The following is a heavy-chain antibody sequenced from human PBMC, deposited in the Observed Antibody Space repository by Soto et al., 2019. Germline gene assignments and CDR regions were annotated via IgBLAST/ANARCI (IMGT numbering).Heavy chain of an antibody. D-gene: IGHD3-22*01. V-gene: IGHV3-48*02. CDR3: ARDYYDSSGYYIPVDY. CDR1: GFTFSSYS. J-gene: IGHJ4*02. CDR2: ISSSSSTI. Sequence: GGSLRLSCAASGFTFSSYSMNWVRQAPGKGLEWVSYISSSSSTIYYADSVKGRFTISRDNAKNSLYLQMNSLRDEDTAVYYCARDYYDSSGYYIPVDYWGQGTLVTVSA.